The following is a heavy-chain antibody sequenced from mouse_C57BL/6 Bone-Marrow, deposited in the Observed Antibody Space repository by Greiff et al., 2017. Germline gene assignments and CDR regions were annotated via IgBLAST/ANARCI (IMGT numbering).Heavy chain of an antibody. D-gene: IGHD1-1*01. J-gene: IGHJ2*01. Sequence: VQLQQSGAELVRPGSSVKLSCKASGYTFTSYWMHWVKQRPIQGLEWIGNIDPSDSETHYNQKFKDKATLTVDKSSSTAYMQLSSLTSEDSAVYYCARSGSSSYYFDYWGQGTTLTVSS. CDR1: GYTFTSYW. CDR3: ARSGSSSYYFDY. V-gene: IGHV1-52*01. CDR2: IDPSDSET.